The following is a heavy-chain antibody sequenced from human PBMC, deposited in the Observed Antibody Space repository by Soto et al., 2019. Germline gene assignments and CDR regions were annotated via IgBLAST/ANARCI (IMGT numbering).Heavy chain of an antibody. CDR1: GFTLSSYW. J-gene: IGHJ3*02. V-gene: IGHV3-7*01. Sequence: EVQLEECGGGLVQPGGSLRLSCAASGFTLSSYWMTWVRQAPGQGLEWVANIKEDGSEKNYVDSVKGRFTISRDNAKNSLYLQMSSLRADDTAVYYCARELTPCGSSWFDAFDIWGQGTTVTVSS. D-gene: IGHD6-13*01. CDR3: ARELTPCGSSWFDAFDI. CDR2: IKEDGSEK.